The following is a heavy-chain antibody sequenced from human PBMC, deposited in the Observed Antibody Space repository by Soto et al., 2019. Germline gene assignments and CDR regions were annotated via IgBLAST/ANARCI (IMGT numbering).Heavy chain of an antibody. V-gene: IGHV3-48*01. CDR1: GFTFSSYS. CDR3: ARGLLLWFGELGDAFDI. CDR2: ISSSSSTI. D-gene: IGHD3-10*01. Sequence: GGSLRLSCAASGFTFSSYSMNWVRQAPGKGLEWVSYISSSSSTIYYADSVKGRFTISRDNAKNSLYLQMNSLRAEDTAVYYCARGLLLWFGELGDAFDIWGQGTMVTVSS. J-gene: IGHJ3*02.